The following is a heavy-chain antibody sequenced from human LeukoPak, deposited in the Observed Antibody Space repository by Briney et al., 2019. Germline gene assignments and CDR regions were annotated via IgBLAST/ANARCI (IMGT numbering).Heavy chain of an antibody. CDR3: ASTGGLGSYDY. CDR1: GFTFSSYS. J-gene: IGHJ4*02. D-gene: IGHD2-15*01. CDR2: ISSGSSTI. Sequence: GGSLRLSCAASGFTFSSYSMNWVRQAPGKGLEWVSYISSGSSTIYYADSVKGRFTISRDNAKNSLYLQMNSLRAEDTAVYYCASTGGLGSYDYWGQGTLVTVSS. V-gene: IGHV3-48*01.